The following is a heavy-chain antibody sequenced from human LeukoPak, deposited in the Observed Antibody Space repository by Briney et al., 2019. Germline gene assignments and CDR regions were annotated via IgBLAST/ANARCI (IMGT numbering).Heavy chain of an antibody. CDR1: GFRFSSFG. CDR2: IWSDSSYI. D-gene: IGHD6-13*01. CDR3: AKIVQDTAATGMGIEP. Sequence: GGSLRLSCAASGFRFSSFGMHWVRQAPGKGLDWVAVIWSDSSYIYYADSVKGRFTISRDNSKNTLYLQMNSLRAEDTAVYYLAKIVQDTAATGMGIEPWSQESLVNV. V-gene: IGHV3-33*06. J-gene: IGHJ4*02.